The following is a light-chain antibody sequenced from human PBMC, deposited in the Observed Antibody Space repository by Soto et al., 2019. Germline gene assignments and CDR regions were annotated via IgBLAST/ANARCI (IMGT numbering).Light chain of an antibody. J-gene: IGKJ5*01. CDR3: QQYNTYST. CDR1: QSISNH. Sequence: DIQMTHSPSSLSASVGDRVTITCLASQSISNHLNRYQQKPGRSPNPLIYDASSLKSGVPARFSGSGSGTEFTLTISSLQPDDFATYYCQQYNTYSTFGQGTRLEIK. V-gene: IGKV1-5*01. CDR2: DAS.